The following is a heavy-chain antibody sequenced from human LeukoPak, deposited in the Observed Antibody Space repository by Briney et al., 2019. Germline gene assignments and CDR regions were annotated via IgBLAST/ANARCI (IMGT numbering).Heavy chain of an antibody. CDR1: GYSLTSYW. Sequence: GESLKISCKGSGYSLTSYWVGWVRQMPGKGLEWMGIIYPGDSDTRYNPSFRGQVTISADKSISTAYLQWSSLKASDTAMYYCARRRSCSGGSCYEDFDYWGQGTLVTVSS. CDR3: ARRRSCSGGSCYEDFDY. J-gene: IGHJ4*02. V-gene: IGHV5-51*01. D-gene: IGHD2-15*01. CDR2: IYPGDSDT.